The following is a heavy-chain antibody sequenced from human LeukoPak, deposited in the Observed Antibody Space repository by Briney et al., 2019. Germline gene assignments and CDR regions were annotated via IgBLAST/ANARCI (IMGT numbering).Heavy chain of an antibody. CDR2: ISYDGSNK. V-gene: IGHV3-30-3*01. J-gene: IGHJ4*02. CDR3: ASGGRTDY. CDR1: GFTFSSYA. D-gene: IGHD3-10*01. Sequence: GGSLRLSCAASGFTFSSYAMHWVRQAPGKGLEWVAVISYDGSNKYYADSVKGRFTISRDNSKNTLYLQMNSLRAEDTAVYYCASGGRTDYWGQGALVTVSS.